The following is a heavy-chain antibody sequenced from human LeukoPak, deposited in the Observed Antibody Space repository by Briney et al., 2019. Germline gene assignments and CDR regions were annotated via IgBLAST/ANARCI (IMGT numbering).Heavy chain of an antibody. CDR1: GGSISSSSYY. CDR3: ARVGSGYDFFDY. V-gene: IGHV4-39*07. D-gene: IGHD5-12*01. CDR2: IYYSGST. Sequence: SETLSLTCTVSGGSISSSSYYWGWIRQPPGKGLEWIGSIYYSGSTNYNPSLKSRVTISVDTSKNQFSLKLSSVTAADTAVYYCARVGSGYDFFDYWGQGTLVTVSS. J-gene: IGHJ4*02.